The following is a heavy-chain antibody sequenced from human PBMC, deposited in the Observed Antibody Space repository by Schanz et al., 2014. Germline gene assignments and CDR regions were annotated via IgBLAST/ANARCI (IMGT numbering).Heavy chain of an antibody. CDR1: GGSISSSSYY. CDR3: ARARSWPDY. CDR2: IFYTGYT. V-gene: IGHV4-39*07. Sequence: QLQLQESGPRLVKPSETLSLTCTVSGGSISSSSYYWGWIRQPPGKGLEWIGHIFYTGYTYNNPSLGSRVTMSVDTSKNQFSLRLSSVTAADTAVYYCARARSWPDYWGQGTLVTVSS. D-gene: IGHD6-13*01. J-gene: IGHJ4*02.